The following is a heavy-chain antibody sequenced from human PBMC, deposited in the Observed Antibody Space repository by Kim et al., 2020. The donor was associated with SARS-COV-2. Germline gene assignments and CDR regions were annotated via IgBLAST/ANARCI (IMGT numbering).Heavy chain of an antibody. CDR2: ISSSSSTI. D-gene: IGHD3-10*01. CDR1: GFTFSDYY. V-gene: IGHV3-11*01. J-gene: IGHJ6*02. Sequence: GGSLRLSCAASGFTFSDYYMSWIRQAPGKGLEWVSYISSSSSTIYYADSVKGRFTISRDNAKNSLYLQMNSLRTEDTAVYYCARAGAGEDYYGSGSYHFGVGYYYYYGMDVWGQGTTVTVSS. CDR3: ARAGAGEDYYGSGSYHFGVGYYYYYGMDV.